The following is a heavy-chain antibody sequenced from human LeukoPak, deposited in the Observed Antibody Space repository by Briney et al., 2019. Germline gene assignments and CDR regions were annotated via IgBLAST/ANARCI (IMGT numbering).Heavy chain of an antibody. CDR3: ARDGYCSSTSCYGDWFDP. CDR2: IYYSGST. V-gene: IGHV4-39*02. CDR1: GGSISSSSYY. J-gene: IGHJ5*02. Sequence: SETLSLTCTVSGGSISSSSYYWGWIRQPPGKGLEWIGSIYYSGSTYYNPSPKSRVTISVDTSKNQFSLKLSSVTAADTAVYYCARDGYCSSTSCYGDWFDPWGQGTLVTVSS. D-gene: IGHD2-2*03.